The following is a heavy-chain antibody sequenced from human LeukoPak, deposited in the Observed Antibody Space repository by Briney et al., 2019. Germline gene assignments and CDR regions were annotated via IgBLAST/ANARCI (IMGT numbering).Heavy chain of an antibody. CDR1: GYTFTGYY. CDR3: AREADFGVVIPAS. Sequence: PWASVKVSCKASGYTFTGYYMHWVRQAPGQGLEWMGWINTNTGNPTYAQGFTGRFVFSLDTSVSTAYLQISSLKAEDTAVYYCAREADFGVVIPASWGQGTLVTVSS. J-gene: IGHJ4*02. V-gene: IGHV7-4-1*02. D-gene: IGHD3-3*01. CDR2: INTNTGNP.